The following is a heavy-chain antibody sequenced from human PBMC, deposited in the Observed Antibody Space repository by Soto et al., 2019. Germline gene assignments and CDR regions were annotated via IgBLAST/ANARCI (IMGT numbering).Heavy chain of an antibody. V-gene: IGHV1-46*01. CDR1: GYTFTSYY. D-gene: IGHD4-17*01. CDR2: INPSGGST. J-gene: IGHJ4*02. CDR3: ARDRYGDYYFDY. Sequence: GASVKVSCKASGYTFTSYYMHWVRQAPGQGLEWMGIINPSGGSTSYAQKFQGRVTMTRDTSTGTVYMELSSLRSEDTAVYYCARDRYGDYYFDYWGQGTLVTVSS.